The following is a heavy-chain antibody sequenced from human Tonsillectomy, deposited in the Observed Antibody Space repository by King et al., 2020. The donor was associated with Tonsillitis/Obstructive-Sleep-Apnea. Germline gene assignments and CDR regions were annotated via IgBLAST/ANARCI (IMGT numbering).Heavy chain of an antibody. V-gene: IGHV3-7*01. CDR1: GFTFRRSW. J-gene: IGHJ4*02. CDR3: AKTYSWWYGGD. Sequence: VQLVESGGGLVQPGGSLRLSCAASGFTFRRSWMSWVRQVPGKGLEWVANIKEGGSEKYYVDSVKGRFIISRDDAKNTVFLQMNSLRAEDTAVYYCAKTYSWWYGGDWGQGTLVTVSP. D-gene: IGHD2-15*01. CDR2: IKEGGSEK.